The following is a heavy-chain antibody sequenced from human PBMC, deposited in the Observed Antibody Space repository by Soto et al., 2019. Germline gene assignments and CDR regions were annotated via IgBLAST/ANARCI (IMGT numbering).Heavy chain of an antibody. V-gene: IGHV3-33*08. J-gene: IGHJ6*02. CDR2: IWYDGSNK. Sequence: PVGSLRLSCAASGFTFSGYWMTWVRQAPGRGLEWVAVIWYDGSNKYYADSVKGRFTISRDNSKNTLYLQMNSLRAEDTAVYYCARWADGYNKSGIAYYYYGMDVWGQGTTVPVSS. CDR3: ARWADGYNKSGIAYYYYGMDV. D-gene: IGHD5-12*01. CDR1: GFTFSGYW.